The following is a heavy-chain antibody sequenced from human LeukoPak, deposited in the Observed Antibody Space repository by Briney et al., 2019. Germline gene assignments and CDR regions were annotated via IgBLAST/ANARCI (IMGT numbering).Heavy chain of an antibody. J-gene: IGHJ4*02. CDR3: ARDGGPYYYDSRFDY. V-gene: IGHV3-21*01. CDR1: GFTFSSYS. D-gene: IGHD3-22*01. CDR2: ISSSSSYI. Sequence: GGSLRLSCAASGFTFSSYSMNWVRQAPGKGLEWVSSISSSSSYIYYADSVKGRFTISRDNAKNSLYLQMNSLRAEDTAVYYCARDGGPYYYDSRFDYWGQGTLVTVSS.